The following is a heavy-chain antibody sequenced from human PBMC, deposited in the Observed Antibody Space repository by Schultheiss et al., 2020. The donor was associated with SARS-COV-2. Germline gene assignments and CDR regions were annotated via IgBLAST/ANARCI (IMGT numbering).Heavy chain of an antibody. V-gene: IGHV4-34*01. CDR3: ARYDGRYCSSTSCYGWFDP. D-gene: IGHD2-2*01. Sequence: SETLSLTCTVSGGSISSYYWSWIRQPPGKGLEWIGEINHSGSTNYNPSLKSRVTISVDTSKNQFSLKLSSVTAADTAVYYCARYDGRYCSSTSCYGWFDPWGQGTLVTVSS. J-gene: IGHJ5*02. CDR1: GGSISSYY. CDR2: INHSGST.